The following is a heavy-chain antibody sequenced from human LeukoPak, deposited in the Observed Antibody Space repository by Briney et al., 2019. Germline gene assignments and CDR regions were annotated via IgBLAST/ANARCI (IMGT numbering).Heavy chain of an antibody. CDR3: ARGYCSTTRCYYFDS. J-gene: IGHJ4*02. CDR1: GYTFTSYW. D-gene: IGHD2-2*01. Sequence: GESLKISCQGSGYTFTSYWIGWVRQMPGKGLESMAIIHPDDSDTRYSPSFQGQVTISADKSIGTAYLQWSSLKASDTAMYYCARGYCSTTRCYYFDSWGQGTLVTVSS. V-gene: IGHV5-51*01. CDR2: IHPDDSDT.